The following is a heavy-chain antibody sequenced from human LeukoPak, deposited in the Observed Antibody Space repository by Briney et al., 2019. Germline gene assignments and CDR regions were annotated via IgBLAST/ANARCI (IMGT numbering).Heavy chain of an antibody. CDR1: GYTFTSYD. CDR3: ARVLLTDYYMDV. V-gene: IGHV1-8*01. CDR2: MNPNSGNT. Sequence: GASVKVSCKASGYTFTSYDINWVRQATGQGLEWMGWMNPNSGNTGYAQKFQGRVTMTRNTSISTAYMELSSLRSEDTAVYYCARVLLTDYYMDVWGKGTTVTVSS. J-gene: IGHJ6*03.